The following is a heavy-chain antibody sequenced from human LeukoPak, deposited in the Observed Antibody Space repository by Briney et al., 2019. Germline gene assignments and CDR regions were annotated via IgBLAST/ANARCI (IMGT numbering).Heavy chain of an antibody. CDR1: GFTVSSNY. V-gene: IGHV3-53*01. D-gene: IGHD3-10*01. CDR2: IYSGGST. Sequence: GGSLRLSCAASGFTVSSNYMSWVRQAPGKGLEWVSVIYSGGSTYYADSVKGRFTISRDSSKNTLYLQMNSLRAEDTAVYYCARGANYYGSGRRLYYFDYWGQGTLVTVSS. J-gene: IGHJ4*02. CDR3: ARGANYYGSGRRLYYFDY.